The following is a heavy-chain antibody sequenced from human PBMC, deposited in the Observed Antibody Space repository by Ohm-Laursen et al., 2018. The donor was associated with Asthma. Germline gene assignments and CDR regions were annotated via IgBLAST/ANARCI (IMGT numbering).Heavy chain of an antibody. CDR2: IYYSGST. Sequence: TLSLTCAVSGGSISSGGYYWSWIRQHPGKGLEWIGYIYYSGSTYYNPSLKSRVTISVDTSKNQFSLKLSSVTAADTAVYYCARDPSYCSSTSCYPYYYYGMDVWGQGTTVTVSS. CDR1: GGSISSGGYY. D-gene: IGHD2-2*01. V-gene: IGHV4-31*11. J-gene: IGHJ6*02. CDR3: ARDPSYCSSTSCYPYYYYGMDV.